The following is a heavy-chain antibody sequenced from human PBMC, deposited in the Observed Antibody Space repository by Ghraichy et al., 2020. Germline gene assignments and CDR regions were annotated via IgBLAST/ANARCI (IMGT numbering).Heavy chain of an antibody. V-gene: IGHV3-48*03. CDR2: MSSRGSAI. Sequence: GGFLRLSCEASGFMFNTYEMNWVRQAPGKGLEWISSMSSRGSAIYYADSVKGRFTISRDNARNSLYLLMNSLRAEDTAVYYCARDSGYGDYEGTFLDYWGQGTLVTVSS. CDR3: ARDSGYGDYEGTFLDY. J-gene: IGHJ4*02. CDR1: GFMFNTYE. D-gene: IGHD4-17*01.